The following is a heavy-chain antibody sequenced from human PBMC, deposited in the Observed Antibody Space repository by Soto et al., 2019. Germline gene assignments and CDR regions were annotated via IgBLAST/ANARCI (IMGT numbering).Heavy chain of an antibody. Sequence: QVQLVQSGAEVKKPGASVQVSCKASGYTFTRYSINWVRQAPGQGLEWVGWISNYNGDTKYAQKFQGRVTLTTDTSTTTTYVDLRSLTSDYTAVYFCARGDSTGYPTGWFDPWGQGTLFTVAS. CDR2: ISNYNGDT. D-gene: IGHD6-19*01. CDR1: GYTFTRYS. CDR3: ARGDSTGYPTGWFDP. J-gene: IGHJ5*02. V-gene: IGHV1-18*04.